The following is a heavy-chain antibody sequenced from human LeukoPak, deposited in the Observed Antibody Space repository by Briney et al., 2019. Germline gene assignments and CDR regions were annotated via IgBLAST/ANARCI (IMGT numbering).Heavy chain of an antibody. D-gene: IGHD3-3*01. CDR2: ISGSGGST. Sequence: GGSLRLSCAASGFTFSSYAMSWVRQAPGEGLEWVSAISGSGGSTYYADSVKGRFTISRDNSKNTLYLQMGSLRAEDMAVYYCARDGSYYDFWSGYYYYYYYYMDVWGKGTTVTVSS. J-gene: IGHJ6*03. V-gene: IGHV3-23*01. CDR3: ARDGSYYDFWSGYYYYYYYYMDV. CDR1: GFTFSSYA.